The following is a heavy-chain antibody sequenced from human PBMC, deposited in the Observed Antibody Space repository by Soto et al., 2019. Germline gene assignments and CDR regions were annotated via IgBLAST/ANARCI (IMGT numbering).Heavy chain of an antibody. CDR1: GFTFSSYS. V-gene: IGHV3-21*01. CDR2: ISSSSSYI. Sequence: PGGSLRLSCAASGFTFSSYSMNWVRQAPGKGLEWVSSISSSSSYIYYADSVKGRFTISRDNAKNSLYLQMNSLRAEDTAVYYCASSDALFLAAGHWGQGTLVTVSS. CDR3: ASSDALFLAAGH. D-gene: IGHD6-13*01. J-gene: IGHJ1*01.